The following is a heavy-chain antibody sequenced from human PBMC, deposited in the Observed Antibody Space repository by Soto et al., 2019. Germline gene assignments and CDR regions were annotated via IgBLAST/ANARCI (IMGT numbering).Heavy chain of an antibody. Sequence: GGSLRLSCAASGFTFSSYAMSWVRQAPGKGLEWVSAISSSGGSTYYADSVKGRFTISRDNSKNTLYLQMNSLRAEDTAVYYCAKDLWGYSGYAFDYWGQGTLVTVSS. CDR2: ISSSGGST. V-gene: IGHV3-23*01. D-gene: IGHD5-12*01. J-gene: IGHJ4*02. CDR1: GFTFSSYA. CDR3: AKDLWGYSGYAFDY.